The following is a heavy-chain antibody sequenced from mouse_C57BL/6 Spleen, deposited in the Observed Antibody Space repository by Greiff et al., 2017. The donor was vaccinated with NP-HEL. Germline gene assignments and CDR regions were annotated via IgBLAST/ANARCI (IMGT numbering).Heavy chain of an antibody. Sequence: EVQLVESGTVLARPGASVKMSCKTSGYTFTSYWMHWVKQRPGQGLEWIGAIYPGNSDTSYNQKFTGKAKLTAVTSASTAYMELSSLTNEDSAVYYCTKAGYFDVWGTGTTVTVSS. D-gene: IGHD3-2*02. CDR3: TKAGYFDV. V-gene: IGHV1-5*01. J-gene: IGHJ1*03. CDR1: GYTFTSYW. CDR2: IYPGNSDT.